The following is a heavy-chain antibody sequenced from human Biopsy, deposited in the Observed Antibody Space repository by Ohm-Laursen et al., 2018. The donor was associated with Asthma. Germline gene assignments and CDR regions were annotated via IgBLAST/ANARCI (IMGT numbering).Heavy chain of an antibody. D-gene: IGHD6-19*01. J-gene: IGHJ6*02. Sequence: PSAKVSCTAPGGTFSNFAISWVRQAPGQGLEWLGGIMTVFGTTNYAQKFQGRVTITADESTSTAYMEVTSLRSEDTAIYYCARCQVGYSSGWSLLLKKIYYSGMDVWGQGTAVTVSS. V-gene: IGHV1-69*13. CDR3: ARCQVGYSSGWSLLLKKIYYSGMDV. CDR1: GGTFSNFA. CDR2: IMTVFGTT.